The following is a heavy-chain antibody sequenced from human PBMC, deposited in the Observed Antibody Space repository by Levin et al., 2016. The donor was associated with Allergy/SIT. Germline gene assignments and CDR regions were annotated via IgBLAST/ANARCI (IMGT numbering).Heavy chain of an antibody. CDR2: IYYSGST. Sequence: WIRQPPGKGLEWLGYIYYSGSTNYNPSLKSRVTISVDTSKNQFSLRLSSVTAADTAVYYCARDAGSSSWARGDWFDPWGQGALVTVSS. CDR3: ARDAGSSSWARGDWFDP. J-gene: IGHJ5*02. D-gene: IGHD6-13*01. V-gene: IGHV4-59*01.